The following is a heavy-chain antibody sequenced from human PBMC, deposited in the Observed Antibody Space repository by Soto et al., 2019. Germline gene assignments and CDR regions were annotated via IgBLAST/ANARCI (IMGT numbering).Heavy chain of an antibody. V-gene: IGHV3-30-3*01. D-gene: IGHD3-3*01. CDR2: ISYDGSNK. CDR1: GFTFSSYA. Sequence: QPGGSLRLSCAASGFTFSSYAMHWVRQAPGKGLEWVAVISYDGSNKYYADSVKGRFTISRDNSKNTLYLQMNSLRAEDTAVYYCASAFGVVITYYYYGMDVWGQGTTVTVSS. J-gene: IGHJ6*02. CDR3: ASAFGVVITYYYYGMDV.